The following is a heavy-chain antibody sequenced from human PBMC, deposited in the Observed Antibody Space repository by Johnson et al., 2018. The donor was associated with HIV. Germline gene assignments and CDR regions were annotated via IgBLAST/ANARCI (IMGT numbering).Heavy chain of an antibody. CDR2: VSYNGDTK. Sequence: QVQLVESGGGVVQPGRSLRIECEGSEFMFRKYALHWVRLAPGKGLQWVAVVSYNGDTKYYGDSVKGRFTISRDTFKNTLSLQMDSLRIEDTAVYFCARQRGIVSRHGGPLDMWGQGTMVTVSS. J-gene: IGHJ3*02. CDR1: EFMFRKYA. D-gene: IGHD1-26*01. CDR3: ARQRGIVSRHGGPLDM. V-gene: IGHV3-30-3*01.